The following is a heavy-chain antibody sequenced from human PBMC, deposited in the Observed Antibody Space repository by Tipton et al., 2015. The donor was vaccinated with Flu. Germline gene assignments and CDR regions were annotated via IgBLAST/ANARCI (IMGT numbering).Heavy chain of an antibody. CDR2: IYHSGST. CDR3: AGSMITFGGVIVTPLDP. V-gene: IGHV4-38-2*01. Sequence: TLSLTCAVSGYSISSGYYWGWIRQPPGKGLEWIGSIYHSGSTYYNPSLKSRVTISVDTSKDQFSLKLSSVTAADTAVYYCAGSMITFGGVIVTPLDPWGQGTLVTVSS. CDR1: GYSISSGYY. J-gene: IGHJ5*02. D-gene: IGHD3-16*02.